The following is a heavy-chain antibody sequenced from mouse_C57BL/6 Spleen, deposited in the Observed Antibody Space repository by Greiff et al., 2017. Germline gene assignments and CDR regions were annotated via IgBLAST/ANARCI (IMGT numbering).Heavy chain of an antibody. J-gene: IGHJ2*01. V-gene: IGHV1-66*01. CDR1: GYSFTSYY. CDR2: IYPGSGNT. Sequence: QVQLKESGPELVKPGASVKISCKASGYSFTSYYIHWVKQRPGQGLEWIGWIYPGSGNTKYNEKFKGKATLTADTSSSTAYMQLSSLTSEDSAVYYCASPITTVEGFDYWGQGTTLTVSS. D-gene: IGHD1-1*01. CDR3: ASPITTVEGFDY.